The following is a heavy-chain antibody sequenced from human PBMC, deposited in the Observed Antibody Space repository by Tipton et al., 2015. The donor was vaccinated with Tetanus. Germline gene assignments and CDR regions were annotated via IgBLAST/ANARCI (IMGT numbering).Heavy chain of an antibody. V-gene: IGHV4-4*02. Sequence: GLVKPSETLSLTCAVYGGSFRSSNWWSWVRQTPGKGLEWIGEIYHSGTTNYNPSLKSRVTMSVDNSKNQFSLKLNSVTAADTAVYYCARIHDYWSGYFDFWGQGTPVTVSP. CDR2: IYHSGTT. CDR3: ARIHDYWSGYFDF. D-gene: IGHD3-3*01. CDR1: GGSFRSSNW. J-gene: IGHJ4*02.